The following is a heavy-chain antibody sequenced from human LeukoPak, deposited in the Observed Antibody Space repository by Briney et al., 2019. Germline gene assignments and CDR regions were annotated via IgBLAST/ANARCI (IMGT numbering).Heavy chain of an antibody. V-gene: IGHV3-53*01. Sequence: GGSLRLSCAASGFTVSSNYMSWVRQAPGKGLEWVSVIYSGGSTYYADSVKGRFTISRDNSKNTLYLQMNSLRAEDTAVYYCARDRAIAVAGTPYWGQGTLVTVSS. CDR1: GFTVSSNY. J-gene: IGHJ4*02. CDR2: IYSGGST. CDR3: ARDRAIAVAGTPY. D-gene: IGHD6-19*01.